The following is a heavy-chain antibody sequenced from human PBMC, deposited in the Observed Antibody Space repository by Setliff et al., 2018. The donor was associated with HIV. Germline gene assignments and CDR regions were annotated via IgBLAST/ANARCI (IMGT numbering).Heavy chain of an antibody. CDR1: GRSFSGYY. CDR3: ARGWGHDGFDF. CDR2: INHSGGT. V-gene: IGHV4-34*01. Sequence: ETLSLTCAVYGRSFSGYYWNWIRQSPGKGLEWIGEINHSGGTNYNPSLKSRVTMSIDTSKNQFSLNVSSVTAADTAVYYCARGWGHDGFDFWGQGTTVTVSS. D-gene: IGHD7-27*01. J-gene: IGHJ6*02.